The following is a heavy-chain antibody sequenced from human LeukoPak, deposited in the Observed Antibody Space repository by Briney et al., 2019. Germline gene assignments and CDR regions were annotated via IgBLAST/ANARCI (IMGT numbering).Heavy chain of an antibody. D-gene: IGHD3-22*01. V-gene: IGHV4-59*12. CDR1: GGSISSYY. CDR2: IYYSGST. CDR3: ARGLMWLPDY. J-gene: IGHJ4*02. Sequence: SETLSLTCTVSGGSISSYYWSWIRQPPGKGLEWIGYIYYSGSTNYNPSLKSRVTISVDTSKNQFSLKLSSVTAADTAVYYCARGLMWLPDYWGQGTLVTVSS.